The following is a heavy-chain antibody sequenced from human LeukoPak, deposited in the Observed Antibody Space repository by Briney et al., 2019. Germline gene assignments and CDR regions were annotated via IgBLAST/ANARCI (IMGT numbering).Heavy chain of an antibody. J-gene: IGHJ3*02. CDR1: GGTFSSYA. V-gene: IGHV1-2*02. CDR2: INPNSGGT. CDR3: ASQLSRGAFDI. Sequence: ASVKVSCKASGGTFSSYAISWVRQAPGQGLEWMGWINPNSGGTNYAQKFQGRVTMTRDTSISTAYMELSRLRSDDTAVYYCASQLSRGAFDIWGQGTMVTVSS. D-gene: IGHD2-2*01.